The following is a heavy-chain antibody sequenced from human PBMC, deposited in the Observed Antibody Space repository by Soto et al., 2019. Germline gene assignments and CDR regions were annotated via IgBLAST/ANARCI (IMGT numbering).Heavy chain of an antibody. D-gene: IGHD3-10*01. CDR3: AREFYGRGPNYFDY. Sequence: GASVNVSCKASGYTFTSYAVDWVRQAPGQRLEWMGWINAGNGNTKYSQKFQGRVTITRDTSASTAYMELSSLRSEDTAVYYCAREFYGRGPNYFDYWGQGTLVTVSS. V-gene: IGHV1-3*01. CDR1: GYTFTSYA. J-gene: IGHJ4*02. CDR2: INAGNGNT.